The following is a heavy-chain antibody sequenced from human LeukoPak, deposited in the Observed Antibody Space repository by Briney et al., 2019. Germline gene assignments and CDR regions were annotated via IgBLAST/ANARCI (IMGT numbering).Heavy chain of an antibody. V-gene: IGHV4-39*01. CDR3: ARLWFGELVVDY. CDR1: GGSISSSSYY. D-gene: IGHD3-10*01. Sequence: SETLSLTCTVSGGSISSSSYYWGWIRQPPGKGLEWIGSIYYSGSTYYNPSLKSRVTISVDTSKNQFSLKLSSVTAADTAVYYCARLWFGELVVDYWGQGTLVTVSS. CDR2: IYYSGST. J-gene: IGHJ4*02.